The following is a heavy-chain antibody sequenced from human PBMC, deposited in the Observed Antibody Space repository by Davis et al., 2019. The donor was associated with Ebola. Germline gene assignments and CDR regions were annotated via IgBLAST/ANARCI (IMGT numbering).Heavy chain of an antibody. CDR2: IHYIGSP. J-gene: IGHJ3*02. Sequence: SETLSLTCTVSGGSMTDHYWSRIRQSPGKGLEGLGYIHYIGSPIYNPSLQTRVNISVDRSKNQFSMMLTSVTAADTAVYYCARESYYYDSSGYYRGAFDIWGQGTMVTVSS. V-gene: IGHV4-4*08. CDR1: GGSMTDHY. CDR3: ARESYYYDSSGYYRGAFDI. D-gene: IGHD3-22*01.